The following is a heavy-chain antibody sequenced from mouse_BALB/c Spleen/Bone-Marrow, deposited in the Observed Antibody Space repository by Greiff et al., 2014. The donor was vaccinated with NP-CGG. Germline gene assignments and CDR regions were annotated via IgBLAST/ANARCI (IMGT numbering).Heavy chain of an antibody. V-gene: IGHV6-6*02. CDR3: TWFAY. CDR2: IRLKSNNYAT. CDR1: GFTFSNYW. Sequence: EVMLVESGGGLAQPGGSMKLSCVASGFTFSNYWMNWVRQSPEKGLEWVAEIRLKSNNYATHYAESVKGRFTISRDDSKSSVYLQMNNLGAEDTGIYYCTWFAYWGQGTLVTVSA. J-gene: IGHJ3*01.